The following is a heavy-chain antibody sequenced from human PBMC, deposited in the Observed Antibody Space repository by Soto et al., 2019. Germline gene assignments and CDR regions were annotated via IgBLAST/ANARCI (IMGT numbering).Heavy chain of an antibody. CDR3: AMPTYSTTVTTRWDY. CDR2: ISYDGSNK. J-gene: IGHJ4*02. CDR1: GFTFSSYA. Sequence: QVQLVESGGGVVQPGRSLRLSCAASGFTFSSYAMHWVRQAPGKGLEWVAVISYDGSNKYYADSVKGRFTISRDNSKNTLYLQMNSMRAEDTAVYYCAMPTYSTTVTTRWDYWGQGTLVTVSS. D-gene: IGHD4-17*01. V-gene: IGHV3-30-3*01.